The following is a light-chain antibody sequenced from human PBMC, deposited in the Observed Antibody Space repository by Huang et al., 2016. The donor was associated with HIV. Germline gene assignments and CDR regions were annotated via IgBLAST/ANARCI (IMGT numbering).Light chain of an antibody. Sequence: DVQMAQSPPTLSASVGDRVTITCRASKNVGTWLAWYQQKPGKAPKRLISEASTLESGVPSTFSGSGFGTEFTLTITSLQPDNFATYYCQQYNSYPWTFGQGTKVEI. CDR3: QQYNSYPWT. V-gene: IGKV1-5*01. CDR2: EAS. J-gene: IGKJ1*01. CDR1: KNVGTW.